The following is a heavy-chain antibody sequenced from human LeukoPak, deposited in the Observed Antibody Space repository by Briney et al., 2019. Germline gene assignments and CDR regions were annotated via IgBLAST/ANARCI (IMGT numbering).Heavy chain of an antibody. CDR3: AREIQILSVGAFDY. CDR1: GYTFSGYY. J-gene: IGHJ4*02. D-gene: IGHD1-26*01. V-gene: IGHV1-2*02. CDR2: INPNSGGT. Sequence: ASVKVSCKASGYTFSGYYLHWVRQAPGQGLEWMGWINPNSGGTNYAQKFRGRVTMTRDTSINTAYMELSSLRSDDTAVYYCAREIQILSVGAFDYWGQGTLVTVSS.